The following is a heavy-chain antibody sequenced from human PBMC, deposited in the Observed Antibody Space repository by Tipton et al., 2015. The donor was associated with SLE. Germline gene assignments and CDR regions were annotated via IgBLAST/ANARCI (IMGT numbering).Heavy chain of an antibody. CDR2: ISYDGLKT. CDR3: ARDVHVYYDLLVGCDS. CDR1: GFSFRTYG. D-gene: IGHD3-9*01. Sequence: SLRLSCAASGFSFRTYGFHWVRQAPGKGLEWVAAISYDGLKTNYADSVKGRFIISRDNSKNMLHLETNSLRAEDTAVYFCARDVHVYYDLLVGCDSWGQGTLVTVAS. V-gene: IGHV3-33*05. J-gene: IGHJ4*02.